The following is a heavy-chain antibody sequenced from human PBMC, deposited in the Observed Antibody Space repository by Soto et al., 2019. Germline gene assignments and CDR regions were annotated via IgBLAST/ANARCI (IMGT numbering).Heavy chain of an antibody. J-gene: IGHJ4*02. CDR1: GGSISTNYY. V-gene: IGHV4-39*01. CDR3: ARSDYGVDY. CDR2: IHYTGAS. D-gene: IGHD4-17*01. Sequence: SETLSLTCTVSGGSISTNYYWGWIRQPPGKGLEWIGSIHYTGASYYNPSLKGRVTISVDTSKNRFSLKLSSVTAADTAVYYCARSDYGVDYWGQGTLVTVSS.